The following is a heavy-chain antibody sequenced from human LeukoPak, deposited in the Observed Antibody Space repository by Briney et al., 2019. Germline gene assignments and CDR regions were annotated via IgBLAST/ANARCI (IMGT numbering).Heavy chain of an antibody. Sequence: GGSLRLSCAASGFTFSSYAMSWVRQAPGKGLEWVGFIRSKAYGGTTEYAASVKGRFTISRDDSKSIAYLQMNSLKTEDTAVYYCTRVRGDIVVVPALGFDYWGQGTLVTVSS. CDR1: GFTFSSYA. CDR3: TRVRGDIVVVPALGFDY. D-gene: IGHD2-2*01. V-gene: IGHV3-49*04. CDR2: IRSKAYGGTT. J-gene: IGHJ4*02.